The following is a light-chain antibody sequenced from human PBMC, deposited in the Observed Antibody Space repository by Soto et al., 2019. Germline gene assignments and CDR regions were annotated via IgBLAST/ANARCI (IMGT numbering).Light chain of an antibody. CDR1: QSVSSNY. J-gene: IGKJ1*01. CDR2: GAS. Sequence: EIVLTQSPGTLSLSPGEGATLSCRASQSVSSNYLVWYQQKPGQPPRLLIYGASSRATGIPDRFSGSGYGTDFTLTIRRLEPEDFALYYCQQFGSSPPWTFGQGTKVEIK. V-gene: IGKV3-20*01. CDR3: QQFGSSPPWT.